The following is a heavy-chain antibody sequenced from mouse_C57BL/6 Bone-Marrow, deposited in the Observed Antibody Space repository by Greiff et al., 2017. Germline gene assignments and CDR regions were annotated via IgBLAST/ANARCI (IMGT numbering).Heavy chain of an antibody. CDR3: ARGGVVATTYFDY. CDR1: GFTFSSYG. CDR2: ISSGGSCT. Sequence: EVHLVESGGDLVKPGGSLKLSCAASGFTFSSYGMPWVRQTPDTRLEWVATISSGGSCTYYPDSVKGRFTLTRDNDKNTPYLQMSSLKSEDTAMYYGARGGVVATTYFDYWGQGTTLTVSS. D-gene: IGHD1-1*01. V-gene: IGHV5-6*01. J-gene: IGHJ2*01.